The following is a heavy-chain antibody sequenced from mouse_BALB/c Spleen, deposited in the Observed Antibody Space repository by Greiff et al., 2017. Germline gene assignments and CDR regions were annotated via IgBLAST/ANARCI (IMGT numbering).Heavy chain of an antibody. J-gene: IGHJ2*01. D-gene: IGHD2-4*01. CDR2: IYPGNVNT. V-gene: IGHV1S56*01. Sequence: QVQLQQSGPELVKPGASVRISCKASGYTFTSYYIHWVKQRPGQGLEWIGWIYPGNVNTKYNEKFKGKATLTADKSSSTAYMQLSSLTSEDAAVYFCARSDYDLDYWGQGTTLTVSS. CDR3: ARSDYDLDY. CDR1: GYTFTSYY.